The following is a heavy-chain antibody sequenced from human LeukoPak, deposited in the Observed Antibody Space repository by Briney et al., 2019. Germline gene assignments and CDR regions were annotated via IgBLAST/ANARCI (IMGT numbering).Heavy chain of an antibody. CDR1: GFTFSSYS. D-gene: IGHD2-15*01. CDR3: ARDGGKCSGGGCSSLCGMDV. J-gene: IGHJ6*04. V-gene: IGHV3-21*01. CDR2: ISSSSSYI. Sequence: GGSLRLSCTASGFTFSSYSMNWVRQAPGKGLEWVSSISSSSSYIYYADSVKGRFTISRDNAKNSLYLQMNSLRAEDTAVYYCARDGGKCSGGGCSSLCGMDVGGKGTTVTVPS.